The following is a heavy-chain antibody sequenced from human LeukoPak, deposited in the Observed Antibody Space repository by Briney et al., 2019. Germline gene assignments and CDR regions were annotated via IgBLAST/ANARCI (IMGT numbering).Heavy chain of an antibody. CDR1: GFTFSSYS. J-gene: IGHJ6*02. CDR3: ARQDHYYDSSGYYFPYYYYGMDV. D-gene: IGHD3-22*01. Sequence: GGSLRLSCAASGFTFSSYSMNWVRQAQGKGLEWVSYISSSSSTIYYADSVKGRFTISRDNAKNSLYLQMNSLRAEDTAVYYCARQDHYYDSSGYYFPYYYYGMDVWGQGTTVTVSS. CDR2: ISSSSSTI. V-gene: IGHV3-48*04.